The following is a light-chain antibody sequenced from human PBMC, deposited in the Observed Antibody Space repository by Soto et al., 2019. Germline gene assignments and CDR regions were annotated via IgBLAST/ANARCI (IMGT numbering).Light chain of an antibody. CDR3: QQYGTSPRT. CDR2: AAS. V-gene: IGKV3-20*01. J-gene: IGKJ1*01. CDR1: QSVRNNY. Sequence: ELVLTQSPATLSVSPGERATLSCRASQSVRNNYLAWYQQRPGQAPRLLIYAASSRATGIPDRFSGSGSGTDFTLTISRLEPEDFAVYYCQQYGTSPRTFGQGTKVDIK.